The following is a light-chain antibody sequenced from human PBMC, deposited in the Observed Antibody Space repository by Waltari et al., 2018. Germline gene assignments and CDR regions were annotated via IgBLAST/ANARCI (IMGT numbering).Light chain of an antibody. J-gene: IGLJ2*01. CDR2: GDT. Sequence: QSVLTQPPSVSGAPGQRVTISCTGSSATTGDGWDADWYQQPPGPGPKPIMLGDTNRPSGVTDRFSGSKSGTSASLAITGLQAEDEADYYCQSYDRSLSGSVFGGGTKLTVL. CDR1: SATTGDGWD. CDR3: QSYDRSLSGSV. V-gene: IGLV1-40*01.